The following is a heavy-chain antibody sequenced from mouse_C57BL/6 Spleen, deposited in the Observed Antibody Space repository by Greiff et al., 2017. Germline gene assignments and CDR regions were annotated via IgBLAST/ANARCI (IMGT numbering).Heavy chain of an antibody. V-gene: IGHV1-55*01. CDR3: ARQRVYEYDVGY. CDR1: GYTFTSYW. D-gene: IGHD2-4*01. Sequence: QVQLQQPGAELVKPGASVKMSCKASGYTFTSYWITWVKQRPGQGLEWIGDIYPGSGSTNYNEKFKSKATLTVDTSSSTAYMQLSSLTSEDSAVYYCARQRVYEYDVGYWGQGTTLTVAS. CDR2: IYPGSGST. J-gene: IGHJ2*01.